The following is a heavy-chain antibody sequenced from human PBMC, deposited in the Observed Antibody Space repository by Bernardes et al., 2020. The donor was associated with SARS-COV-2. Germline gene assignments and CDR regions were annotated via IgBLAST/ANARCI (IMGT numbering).Heavy chain of an antibody. V-gene: IGHV3-74*01. CDR1: GFTFSSYW. D-gene: IGHD3-3*01. J-gene: IGHJ5*02. CDR3: ARDLSPPYYDFWSGYYLRNWFDP. CDR2: INSDGSST. Sequence: GGSLRLSCAASGFTFSSYWMHWVRQAPGKGLVWVSRINSDGSSTSYADSVKGRFTISRDNAKNTLYLQMNSLRAEDTAVYYCARDLSPPYYDFWSGYYLRNWFDPWGQGTLVTVSS.